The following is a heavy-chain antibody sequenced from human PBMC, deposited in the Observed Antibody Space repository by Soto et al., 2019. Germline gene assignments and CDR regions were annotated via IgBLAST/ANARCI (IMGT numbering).Heavy chain of an antibody. CDR2: IHNSGST. Sequence: SDTLSLTCTISCGSMNSHDYYWSWIRQPPGKGLEWIGYIHNSGSTYYNPSLKSRLTISSDMSKNQFSLRLNSVTAADTALYFCARGEVRGPFDIWGQGTKVT. CDR1: CGSMNSHDYY. V-gene: IGHV4-30-4*02. D-gene: IGHD3-10*01. CDR3: ARGEVRGPFDI. J-gene: IGHJ3*02.